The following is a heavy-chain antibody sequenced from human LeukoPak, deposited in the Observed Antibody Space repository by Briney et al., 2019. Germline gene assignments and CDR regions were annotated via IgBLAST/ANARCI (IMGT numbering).Heavy chain of an antibody. CDR2: IYSSGST. CDR1: GGSISSYY. Sequence: SETLSLTCTVSGGSISSYYWNWIRQPAEKGLEWIGRIYSSGSTNYNPSLKSRVTISLDTSKNQFSLNLRSVAAADTAVYYCARGPGYESTGYIHHFDPWGQGTLVTVSS. J-gene: IGHJ5*02. D-gene: IGHD3-22*01. V-gene: IGHV4-4*07. CDR3: ARGPGYESTGYIHHFDP.